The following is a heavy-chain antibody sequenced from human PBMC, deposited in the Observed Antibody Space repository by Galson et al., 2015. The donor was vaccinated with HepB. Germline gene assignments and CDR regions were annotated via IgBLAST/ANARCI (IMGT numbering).Heavy chain of an antibody. V-gene: IGHV3-23*01. CDR3: AKHDLYGDSSRGGSFDF. D-gene: IGHD4-17*01. CDR1: GFSFKNYA. Sequence: SLRLSCAASGFSFKNYAMNWVRQAPGKGLEWVSDISGSGTRAAYADSVQGRFTISRDNVGNIVHPQMNNLRVDDTAVYYCAKHDLYGDSSRGGSFDFWGQGTLVTVS. CDR2: ISGSGTRA. J-gene: IGHJ4*02.